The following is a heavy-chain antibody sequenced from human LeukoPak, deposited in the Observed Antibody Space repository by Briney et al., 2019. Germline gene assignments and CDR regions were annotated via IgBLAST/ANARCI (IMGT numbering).Heavy chain of an antibody. J-gene: IGHJ5*02. CDR3: ARDPGSSAFDP. Sequence: GGSLRLSCAASGFTFSSYWMSWVRQTPEKGLEFVANINRDGSVGNYVDSVKGRFTISRDNAENSMHLQMNSLRADDTAVYYCARDPGSSAFDPWGQGTLVTVSS. D-gene: IGHD5/OR15-5a*01. CDR1: GFTFSSYW. V-gene: IGHV3-7*01. CDR2: INRDGSVG.